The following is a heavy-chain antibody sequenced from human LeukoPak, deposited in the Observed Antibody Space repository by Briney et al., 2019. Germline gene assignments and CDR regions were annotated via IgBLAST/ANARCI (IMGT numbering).Heavy chain of an antibody. CDR2: IIPIFGTA. J-gene: IGHJ4*02. CDR3: ARDHYSFIAARPHYFDY. V-gene: IGHV1-69*13. D-gene: IGHD6-6*01. Sequence: ASVKVSCKASGGTFSSYAISWVRQAPGQGLEGMGGIIPIFGTANYAQKFQGRVTITADESTSTAYMELSSLRSEDTAVYYCARDHYSFIAARPHYFDYWGQGTLVTVSS. CDR1: GGTFSSYA.